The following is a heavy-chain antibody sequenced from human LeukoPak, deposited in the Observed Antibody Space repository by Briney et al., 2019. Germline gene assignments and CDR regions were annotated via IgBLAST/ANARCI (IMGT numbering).Heavy chain of an antibody. V-gene: IGHV3-21*01. CDR3: ARDPSGYCSSTSCYFIYYYYMDV. D-gene: IGHD2-2*01. CDR2: ISSSSSYI. Sequence: GGSLRLSCAASGFTFSSYSMNWVRQAPGEGLEWVSSISSSSSYIYYADSVKGRFTISRDNAKNSLYLQMNSLRAEDTAVYYCARDPSGYCSSTSCYFIYYYYMDVWGKATTVTVSS. J-gene: IGHJ6*03. CDR1: GFTFSSYS.